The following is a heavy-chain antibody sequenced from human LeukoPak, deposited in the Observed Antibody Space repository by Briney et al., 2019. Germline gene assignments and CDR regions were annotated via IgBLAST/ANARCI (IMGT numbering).Heavy chain of an antibody. D-gene: IGHD3-10*01. CDR1: GGSISSYY. CDR2: IYYSGST. Sequence: SETLSLTCTVSGGSISSYYWSWIRQPPGKGLEWIGYIYYSGSTNYNPSLKSRVTISVDTSKNQFSLKLSSVTAADTAVYYCASPGRGVLRGGPRYWGQGTLVTVSS. J-gene: IGHJ4*02. CDR3: ASPGRGVLRGGPRY. V-gene: IGHV4-59*01.